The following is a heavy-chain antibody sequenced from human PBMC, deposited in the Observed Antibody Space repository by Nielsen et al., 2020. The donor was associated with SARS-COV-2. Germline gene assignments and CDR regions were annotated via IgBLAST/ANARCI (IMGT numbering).Heavy chain of an antibody. CDR1: GYTFTGYY. CDR3: ASGPLEHYDYVWGSYRSTAEYFQH. J-gene: IGHJ1*01. D-gene: IGHD3-16*02. CDR2: INAGNGNT. V-gene: IGHV1/OR15-3*01. Sequence: ASVKVSCKASGYTFTGYYMHWVRQAPGQGLEWMGWINAGNGNTKYSQKFQGRVTMTRDTSTSTVYMELSSLRSEDTAVYYCASGPLEHYDYVWGSYRSTAEYFQHWGQGTLVTVSS.